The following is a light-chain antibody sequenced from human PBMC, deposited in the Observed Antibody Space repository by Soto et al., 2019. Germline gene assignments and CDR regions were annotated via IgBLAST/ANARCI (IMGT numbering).Light chain of an antibody. CDR2: GSS. V-gene: IGKV3-20*01. CDR3: QQYGRSPGYT. Sequence: EIVLTQSPGTLSLSPGERATLSCRASQSVSSSYLTWYQQKPGQAPRVLVYGSSRRATGIPDSFSGSGSGTDFTLTISRLEPEDFAVYYCQQYGRSPGYTFGQGTKLEIK. J-gene: IGKJ2*01. CDR1: QSVSSSY.